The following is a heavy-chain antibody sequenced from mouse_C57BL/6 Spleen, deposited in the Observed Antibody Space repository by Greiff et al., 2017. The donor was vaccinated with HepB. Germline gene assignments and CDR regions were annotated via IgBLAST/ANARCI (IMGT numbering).Heavy chain of an antibody. J-gene: IGHJ1*03. D-gene: IGHD1-1*01. V-gene: IGHV1-52*01. Sequence: QVQLQQSGAELVRPGSSVKLSCKASGYTFTSYWMHWVKQRPIQGLEWIGNIDPSDSETHYNQKFKDKATLTVDKSSSTAYMQLSSLTSEDSAVYYCARGGTYYGSSYGWYFDVWGTGTTVTVSS. CDR2: IDPSDSET. CDR1: GYTFTSYW. CDR3: ARGGTYYGSSYGWYFDV.